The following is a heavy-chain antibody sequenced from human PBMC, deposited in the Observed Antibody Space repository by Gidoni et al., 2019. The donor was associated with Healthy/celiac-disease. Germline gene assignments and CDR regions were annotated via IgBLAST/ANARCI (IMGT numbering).Heavy chain of an antibody. CDR2: ISSSRSYI. J-gene: IGHJ5*02. D-gene: IGHD6-19*01. CDR3: ARDWIAVAGEGWFDP. V-gene: IGHV3-21*01. Sequence: EVQLVESGGGLVKPGWSLSLSCAASGFTFSSYSMNWVRQAPGKGLEWVSSISSSRSYIYYADSVKGRFTISRDNAKNSLYLQMNSLRAEDTAVYYCARDWIAVAGEGWFDPWGQGTLVTVSS. CDR1: GFTFSSYS.